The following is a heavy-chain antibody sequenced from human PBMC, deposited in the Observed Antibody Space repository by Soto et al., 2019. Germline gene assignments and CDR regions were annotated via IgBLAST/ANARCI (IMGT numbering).Heavy chain of an antibody. V-gene: IGHV6-1*01. CDR3: ARGSYYSGWV. D-gene: IGHD6-19*01. J-gene: IGHJ4*02. Sequence: SQTLSLTCAISGDIVSSTSTAWSWIRQSPSRGLEWLGRTYYRSNWYTDYAVSVKSRITISPDTSKNQFSLQLNSVTPEETAVYYCARGSYYSGWVWGQGTLVTVSS. CDR2: TYYRSNWYT. CDR1: GDIVSSTSTA.